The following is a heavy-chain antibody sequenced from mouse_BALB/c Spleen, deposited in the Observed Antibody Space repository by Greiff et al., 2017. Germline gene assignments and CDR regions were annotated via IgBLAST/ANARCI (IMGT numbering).Heavy chain of an antibody. J-gene: IGHJ2*01. CDR3: TREEADD. V-gene: IGHV5-6-4*01. CDR1: GFTFSSYT. CDR2: ISSGGSYT. Sequence: EVKLVESGGGLVKPGGSLKLSCAASGFTFSSYTMSWVRQTPEKRLEWVATISSGGSYTYYPDSVKGRFTISRDNAKNTLYLQMSSLKSEDTAMYYCTREEADDWGQGTTLTVSS.